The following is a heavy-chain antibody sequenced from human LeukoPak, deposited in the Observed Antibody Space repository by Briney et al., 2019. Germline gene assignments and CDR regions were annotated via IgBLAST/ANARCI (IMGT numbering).Heavy chain of an antibody. D-gene: IGHD2-2*02. V-gene: IGHV1-18*01. CDR2: ISAYSGNT. CDR1: GYTFTYYG. CDR3: ARESGYCSNTSCYTDY. Sequence: ASVKVSCKASGYTFTYYGVSWVRQAPGQGLEWMGWISAYSGNTNYAQKLQGRVIMTTDTSTTTAYMELRSLRSDDTAVYYCARESGYCSNTSCYTDYWGQGTLVTVSS. J-gene: IGHJ4*02.